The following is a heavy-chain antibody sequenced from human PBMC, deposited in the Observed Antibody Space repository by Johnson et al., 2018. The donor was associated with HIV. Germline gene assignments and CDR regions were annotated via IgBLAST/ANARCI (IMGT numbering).Heavy chain of an antibody. V-gene: IGHV3-30-3*01. Sequence: QVQLVESGGGVVQPGRYLRLSCAASGFTFSSYAMHWVRQAPGKGLEWVAVISYDGSNKYYADSVKGRFTISRDNSKNTLYLQMNSLRAEDTAVYYCASCSKQWLVRPNAFDIWGQGTMVTVSS. CDR2: ISYDGSNK. J-gene: IGHJ3*02. CDR1: GFTFSSYA. D-gene: IGHD6-19*01. CDR3: ASCSKQWLVRPNAFDI.